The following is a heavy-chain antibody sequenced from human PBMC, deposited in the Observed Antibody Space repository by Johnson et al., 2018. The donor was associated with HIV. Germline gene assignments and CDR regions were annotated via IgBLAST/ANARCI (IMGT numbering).Heavy chain of an antibody. CDR1: GLIVSDNY. D-gene: IGHD5-18*01. Sequence: VQLVESGGGLMQPGGSLRLSCEASGLIVSDNYMNWVRQAPGKGLEWVSALYAGGPTYYADSLEGRFTISRDSSKNTLYLQMNSLRAEDTAVYYCARDRGGYSYGYDSDAFDIWGQGTMVTVSS. CDR3: ARDRGGYSYGYDSDAFDI. CDR2: LYAGGPT. V-gene: IGHV3-66*03. J-gene: IGHJ3*02.